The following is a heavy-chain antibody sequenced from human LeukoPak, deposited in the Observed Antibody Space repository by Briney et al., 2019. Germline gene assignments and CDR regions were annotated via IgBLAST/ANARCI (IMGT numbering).Heavy chain of an antibody. D-gene: IGHD3-10*01. CDR3: ARESYGSGSYDPSSRYYYYYMDV. CDR2: ISSSGSNI. V-gene: IGHV3-48*03. Sequence: GGSLRLSCAASGFTFSSYEMNWVRQAPGKGLEWVSYISSSGSNIYYADSVKGRFTISRDNAKNSLYLQMNSVRAEDTSVYYCARESYGSGSYDPSSRYYYYYMDVWGKGTTVTVSS. J-gene: IGHJ6*03. CDR1: GFTFSSYE.